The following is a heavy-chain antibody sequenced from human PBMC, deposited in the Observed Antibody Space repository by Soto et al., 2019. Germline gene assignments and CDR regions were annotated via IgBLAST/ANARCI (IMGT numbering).Heavy chain of an antibody. CDR3: ARGTFITMVRGVRGAGWFDP. J-gene: IGHJ5*02. CDR2: INHSGST. Sequence: PSETLSLTCAVYVGSFSGYYWSWIRQPPGKWLEWIGEINHSGSTNYNPSLKSRVTISVDTSKNQFSLKLSSVTAADTAVYYCARGTFITMVRGVRGAGWFDPWGQGTLVNVSS. CDR1: VGSFSGYY. D-gene: IGHD3-10*01. V-gene: IGHV4-34*01.